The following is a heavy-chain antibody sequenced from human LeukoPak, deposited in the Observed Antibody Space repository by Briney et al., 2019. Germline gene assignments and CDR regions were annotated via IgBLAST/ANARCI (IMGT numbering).Heavy chain of an antibody. D-gene: IGHD3-10*01. V-gene: IGHV4-39*07. CDR2: IYHSGST. Sequence: PSETLSLTCTVSGGSISSSSYYWGWIRQPPGKGLEWIGSIYHSGSTYYNPSLKSRVTISVDTSKNQFSLKLSSVTAADTAVYYCARVRGNKLYGSGSYWVYWGQGTLVTVSS. CDR3: ARVRGNKLYGSGSYWVY. J-gene: IGHJ4*02. CDR1: GGSISSSSYY.